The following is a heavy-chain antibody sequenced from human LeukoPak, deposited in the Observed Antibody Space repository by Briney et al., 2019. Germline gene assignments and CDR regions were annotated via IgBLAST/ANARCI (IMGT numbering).Heavy chain of an antibody. V-gene: IGHV4-59*08. D-gene: IGHD2-2*01. CDR2: IFYSGSP. CDR1: GDSISSYY. CDR3: ARQYCSSTSCYFDY. J-gene: IGHJ4*02. Sequence: SETLSLTCTVSGDSISSYYWSWIRQPPGKGLEWIGNIFYSGSPNYNPSLKSRVTTSFDTSKNQFSLKLSSVTAADTAVYYCARQYCSSTSCYFDYWGQGTLVTVSS.